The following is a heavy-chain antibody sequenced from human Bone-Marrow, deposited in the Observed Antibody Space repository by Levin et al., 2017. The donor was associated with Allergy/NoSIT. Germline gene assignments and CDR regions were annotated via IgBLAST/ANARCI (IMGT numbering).Heavy chain of an antibody. Sequence: GESLKISCAGSGFILSRDSINWVRQAPGKGLEWVSYISSGVNTIYYSDSVKGRFTVSRDSAKNSLYLQMNSLRAEDTAVYYCARGAELDPWGQGTLVTVSS. J-gene: IGHJ5*02. V-gene: IGHV3-48*01. CDR3: ARGAELDP. CDR2: ISSGVNTI. CDR1: GFILSRDS.